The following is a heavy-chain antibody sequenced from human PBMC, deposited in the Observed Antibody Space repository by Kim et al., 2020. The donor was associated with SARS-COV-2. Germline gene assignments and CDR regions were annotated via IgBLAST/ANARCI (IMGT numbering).Heavy chain of an antibody. CDR3: ARGAPPDCSPTSCSLIDS. CDR2: IRQDGHER. V-gene: IGHV3-7*03. CDR1: GFTFSYFW. D-gene: IGHD2-2*01. Sequence: GGSLRLSCAASGFTFSYFWMSWVRQAPGKGLEWVANIRQDGHERYYVDSVEGRFTISRDNAKNSLYLQMNSLIAEDTAVYYCARGAPPDCSPTSCSLIDSWGQGTLVTVSS. J-gene: IGHJ4*02.